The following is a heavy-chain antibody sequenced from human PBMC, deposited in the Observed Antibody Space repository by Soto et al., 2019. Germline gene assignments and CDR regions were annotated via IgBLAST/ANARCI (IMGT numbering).Heavy chain of an antibody. CDR3: ARDPVPAAAYYYYYGMDV. J-gene: IGHJ6*02. CDR1: GFTFSDYY. D-gene: IGHD2-2*01. CDR2: ISSSGSTI. V-gene: IGHV3-11*01. Sequence: GGSLRLSCAASGFTFSDYYMSWIRQAPGKGVEWVSYISSSGSTIYYADSVKGRFTISRDNAKNSLYLQMNSLRAEDTAVYYCARDPVPAAAYYYYYGMDVWGQGTTAT.